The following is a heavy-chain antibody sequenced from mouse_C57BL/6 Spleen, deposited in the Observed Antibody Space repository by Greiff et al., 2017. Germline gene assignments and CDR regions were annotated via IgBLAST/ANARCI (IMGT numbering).Heavy chain of an antibody. D-gene: IGHD2-4*01. CDR2: IYPSDGST. CDR1: GYTFTSYD. Sequence: QVQLKEPGPELVKPGASVKLSCKASGYTFTSYDIHWVKQRPGQGLEWIGLIYPSDGSTKYNEKFKGKATVTVDPSSSTAYMELHSLTSEDSAVYICERHTNMIGHYAMDYWGQGTSVTVSS. V-gene: IGHV1-85*01. CDR3: ERHTNMIGHYAMDY. J-gene: IGHJ4*01.